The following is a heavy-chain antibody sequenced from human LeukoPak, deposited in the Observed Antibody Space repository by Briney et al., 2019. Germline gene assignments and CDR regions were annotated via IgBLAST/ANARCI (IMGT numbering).Heavy chain of an antibody. Sequence: PGGSLRLSCATSGFTFSSYSMNWVRQAPGKGLEWVSSISSSGSVIYYADSVKGRFTISRDNARNSLYLQMNSLTDEDTAVYYCVRELEGGLGDYWGQGTLVTVSS. V-gene: IGHV3-21*01. CDR3: VRELEGGLGDY. CDR2: ISSSGSVI. CDR1: GFTFSSYS. D-gene: IGHD2-15*01. J-gene: IGHJ4*02.